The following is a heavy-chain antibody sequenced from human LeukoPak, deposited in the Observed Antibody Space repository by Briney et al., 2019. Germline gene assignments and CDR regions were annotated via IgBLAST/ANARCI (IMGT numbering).Heavy chain of an antibody. D-gene: IGHD6-19*01. J-gene: IGHJ4*02. V-gene: IGHV5-51*01. CDR1: GYSFTSYW. Sequence: GESLKISCRGSGYSFTSYWIGWVRQMPGKGLEWMGIIYPGYSDTSYSPSFQGQVTISADKSISTAYLQWSSLKASDTAMYYCARAVADNGPFDYWGQGTLVTVSS. CDR3: ARAVADNGPFDY. CDR2: IYPGYSDT.